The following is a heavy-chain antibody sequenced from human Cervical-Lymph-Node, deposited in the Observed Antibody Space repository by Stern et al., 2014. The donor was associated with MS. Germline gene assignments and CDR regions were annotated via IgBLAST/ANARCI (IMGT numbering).Heavy chain of an antibody. CDR1: GGTFSSYG. V-gene: IGHV1-69*01. CDR2: VIPIFGTA. D-gene: IGHD3-22*01. J-gene: IGHJ4*02. CDR3: VREFNYDTSGYYFYY. Sequence: VQLVEPGAEVKKPGSSVKVSCKASGGTFSSYGISWVRQAPGQGLEWMGGVIPIFGTANYAQKFQGRVTITADESTTTAYMELSSLRSEDTAVYYCVREFNYDTSGYYFYYWGQGTLVTVSS.